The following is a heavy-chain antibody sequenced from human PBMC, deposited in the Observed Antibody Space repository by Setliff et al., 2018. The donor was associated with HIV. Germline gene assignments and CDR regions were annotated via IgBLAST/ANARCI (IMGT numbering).Heavy chain of an antibody. D-gene: IGHD3-10*01. CDR1: GFTFSSYG. Sequence: QSGGSLRLSCAASGFTFSSYGMHWVRQAPGKGLEWVAFIRYDGSNKYYADSVKGRFTISRDNSKNTRYLQMNSLRAEDTAVYYCAKDMAKPYYRVMSHPETKAETGTYFDYWGQGTLVTVSS. CDR2: IRYDGSNK. V-gene: IGHV3-30*02. J-gene: IGHJ4*02. CDR3: AKDMAKPYYRVMSHPETKAETGTYFDY.